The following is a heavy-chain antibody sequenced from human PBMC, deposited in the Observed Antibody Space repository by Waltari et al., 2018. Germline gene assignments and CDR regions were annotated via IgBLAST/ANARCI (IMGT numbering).Heavy chain of an antibody. V-gene: IGHV3-23*01. D-gene: IGHD1-26*01. CDR1: GFTFSSYA. J-gene: IGHJ4*02. CDR3: AKDRVGATEGWNY. Sequence: EVQLLESGGGLVQPGGSLRLSCAASGFTFSSYAMSWVRQAPGKGLEWVSAISGSGGSTYYADSVKGRCTISRDNSKNTLYLQMNSLRAEDTAVYYCAKDRVGATEGWNYWGQGTLVTVSS. CDR2: ISGSGGST.